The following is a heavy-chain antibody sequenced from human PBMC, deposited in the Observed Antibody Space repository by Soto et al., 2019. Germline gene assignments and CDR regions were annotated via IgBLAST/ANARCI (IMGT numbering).Heavy chain of an antibody. CDR2: IRYDGSDE. V-gene: IGHV3-33*08. D-gene: IGHD1-26*01. CDR1: ASIFKGHG. Sequence: QVQLVESGGGVVQPGGSLRLFCAASASIFKGHGMHWVRQAPGKGLEWVAIIRYDGSDEHYGDSVKGRFTISRDNSKNMLYLQMNSLRAEDTAVYYCARDGVGATTFFGFLDYWGQGTLVTVSS. CDR3: ARDGVGATTFFGFLDY. J-gene: IGHJ4*02.